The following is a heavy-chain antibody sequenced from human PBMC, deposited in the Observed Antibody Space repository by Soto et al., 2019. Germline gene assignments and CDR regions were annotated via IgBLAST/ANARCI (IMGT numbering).Heavy chain of an antibody. CDR2: IKEDGSVK. CDR1: GFTFSTYW. D-gene: IGHD2-21*01. J-gene: IGHJ4*02. V-gene: IGHV3-7*01. CDR3: VRDYPVVNPY. Sequence: EVQLVESGGGLVQPGGSLRLSCAASGFTFSTYWMSWVRQAPGKGLERVADIKEDGSVKKYVDSVKGRFTTSRDNARNSVYLQMNSLRAEDTAVYYGVRDYPVVNPYWGQGTRVHVSS.